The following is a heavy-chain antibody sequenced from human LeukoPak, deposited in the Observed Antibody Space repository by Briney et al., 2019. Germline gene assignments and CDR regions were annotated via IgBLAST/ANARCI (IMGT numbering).Heavy chain of an antibody. Sequence: PSETLSLTCAVYGGSFSGYYWSWIRQPPGKGLEWIGEINHSGSTNYNPSLKSQVTISVDTSKNQFSLKLSSVTAADTAVYYCARGYSSGWYNWFDPWGQGTLVTVSS. D-gene: IGHD6-19*01. V-gene: IGHV4-34*01. J-gene: IGHJ5*02. CDR3: ARGYSSGWYNWFDP. CDR1: GGSFSGYY. CDR2: INHSGST.